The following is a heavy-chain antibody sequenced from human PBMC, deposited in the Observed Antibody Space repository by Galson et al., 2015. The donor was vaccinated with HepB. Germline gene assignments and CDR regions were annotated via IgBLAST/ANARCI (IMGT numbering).Heavy chain of an antibody. CDR2: IIPIFGTA. D-gene: IGHD2-2*03. CDR1: GGTFSNYA. V-gene: IGHV1-69*01. J-gene: IGHJ5*02. CDR3: AGSLGYCSSTSCSTNWFDP. Sequence: QSGAEVKKPGESLRISCKASGGTFSNYAISWVRQAPGQGLEWMGGIIPIFGTANYAQKFQGRVTITADESTSTAYMELSSLRSEDTAVYYCAGSLGYCSSTSCSTNWFDPWGQGTLVTVSS.